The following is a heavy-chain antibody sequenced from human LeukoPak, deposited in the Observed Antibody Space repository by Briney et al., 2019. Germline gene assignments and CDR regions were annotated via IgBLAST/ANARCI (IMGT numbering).Heavy chain of an antibody. CDR2: INPNSGGT. CDR3: ARDDRYYDFWSGYHV. CDR1: GYTFTGYY. Sequence: ASVKASCKASGYTFTGYYMHWVRQAPGQGLEWVGWINPNSGGTNYAQNFQGRVTMTRDTSISTAYMELSRLSSDDTAVYYCARDDRYYDFWSGYHVWGQGTLVTVSS. V-gene: IGHV1-2*02. D-gene: IGHD3-3*01. J-gene: IGHJ4*02.